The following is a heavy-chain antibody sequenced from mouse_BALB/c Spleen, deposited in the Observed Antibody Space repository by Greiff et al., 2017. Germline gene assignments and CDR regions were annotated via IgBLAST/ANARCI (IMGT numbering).Heavy chain of an antibody. J-gene: IGHJ2*01. D-gene: IGHD1-2*01. CDR3: ARLLRLHFDY. CDR2: ISSGGSYT. CDR1: GFTFSSYA. Sequence: DVMLVESGGGLVKPVGSLKLSCAASGFTFSSYAMSWVRQTPEKRLEWVATISSGGSYTYYPDSVKGRFTISRDNAKNTLYLQMSSLRSEDTAMYYCARLLRLHFDYWGQGTTLTVSS. V-gene: IGHV5-9-1*01.